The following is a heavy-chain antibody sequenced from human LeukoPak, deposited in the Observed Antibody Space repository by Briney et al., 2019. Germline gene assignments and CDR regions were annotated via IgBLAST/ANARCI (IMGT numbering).Heavy chain of an antibody. CDR2: IYYRGST. CDR3: ARTTGNYGYYFDY. CDR1: GGSINYYY. D-gene: IGHD1-7*01. J-gene: IGHJ4*02. Sequence: WETLSLTCTVSGGSINYYYWSWIRQPPGKGLEWIGYIYYRGSTNYNPSLNSRVTISVDTSKNQFSLKLTSVTAADTAVYYCARTTGNYGYYFDYWGQGTLVTVSS. V-gene: IGHV4-59*01.